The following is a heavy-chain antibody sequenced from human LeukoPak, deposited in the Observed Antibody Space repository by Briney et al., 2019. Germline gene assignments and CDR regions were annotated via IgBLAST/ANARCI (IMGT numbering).Heavy chain of an antibody. CDR1: GFTFSSYN. D-gene: IGHD3-3*01. CDR2: ISSRSGYI. V-gene: IGHV3-21*01. Sequence: GGSLRLSCAASGFTFSSYNMNWVRQAPGKGLEWVSSISSRSGYIHYADSLKGRFTISRDNARNSMYLQMNSLRAEDTAVYYCARQGRGYDESFDIWGQGTMVTVSS. CDR3: ARQGRGYDESFDI. J-gene: IGHJ3*02.